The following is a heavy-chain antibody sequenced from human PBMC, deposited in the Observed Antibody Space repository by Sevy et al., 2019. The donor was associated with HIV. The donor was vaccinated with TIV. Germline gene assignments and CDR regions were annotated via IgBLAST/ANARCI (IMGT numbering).Heavy chain of an antibody. V-gene: IGHV3-20*01. J-gene: IGHJ3*02. CDR1: GFTFDDYA. Sequence: GGSLRLSCAASGFTFDDYAMSWVRPAPDKGLEWVSALNWKTDNVGYADSVKGRFTISRDNAKRSLYLQMNSLRPEDTALYHCARNRYYLDSTGFGAFDIWGQGIMVTVSS. CDR2: LNWKTDNV. D-gene: IGHD3-22*01. CDR3: ARNRYYLDSTGFGAFDI.